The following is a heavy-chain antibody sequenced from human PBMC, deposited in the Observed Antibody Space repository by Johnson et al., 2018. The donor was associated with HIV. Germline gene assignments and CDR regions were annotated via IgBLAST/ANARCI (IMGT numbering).Heavy chain of an antibody. V-gene: IGHV3-20*04. Sequence: MQLVESGGGVVRPGRSLRLSCAASGFTFDDYGMTWVRQPPGKGLEWVSGINWNGGSTGYADSVKGRFTISRDNAKNSLYLQMNSLRAEDTALYYCARDRGVRGAHDGLDIWGQGTMVTVSS. J-gene: IGHJ3*02. CDR1: GFTFDDYG. D-gene: IGHD3-10*01. CDR2: INWNGGST. CDR3: ARDRGVRGAHDGLDI.